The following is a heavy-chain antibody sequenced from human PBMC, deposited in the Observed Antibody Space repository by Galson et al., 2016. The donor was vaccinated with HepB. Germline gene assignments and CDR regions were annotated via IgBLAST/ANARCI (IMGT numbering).Heavy chain of an antibody. D-gene: IGHD3-10*01. CDR2: IWYNEMNK. Sequence: SLRLSCAASGIRFNAYGGTHWVRQAPGKGLEWVAVIWYNEMNKHYADSVKGRFTISKDDSKNTVYLEMNSLRDEDTAVYYWTRDGFGGTNEAFDIWGQGTFVAVSS. J-gene: IGHJ3*02. CDR1: GIRFNAYGG. V-gene: IGHV3-33*01. CDR3: TRDGFGGTNEAFDI.